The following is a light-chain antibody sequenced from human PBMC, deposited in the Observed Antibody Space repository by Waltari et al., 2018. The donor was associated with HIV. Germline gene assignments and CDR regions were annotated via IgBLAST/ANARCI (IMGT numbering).Light chain of an antibody. V-gene: IGLV3-9*01. Sequence: SYELTQPLSVSVALGQTARITCGGNNIGSKNVHWYQQKPGQAPVLVIYMDSNRPSGIPERFSGSNSGNTATLTSSRAQAGDEADYYCQVWGSSTKVFGGGTKLTVL. CDR2: MDS. CDR1: NIGSKN. J-gene: IGLJ2*01. CDR3: QVWGSSTKV.